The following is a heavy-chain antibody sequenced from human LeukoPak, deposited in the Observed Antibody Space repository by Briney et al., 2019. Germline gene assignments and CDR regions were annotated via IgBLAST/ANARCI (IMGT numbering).Heavy chain of an antibody. D-gene: IGHD4-17*01. CDR3: ARAWHYGDYSGAFDI. CDR2: ISSSGSTI. V-gene: IGHV3-48*03. CDR1: GFTFSSYE. Sequence: GGSLRPSCAASGFTFSSYEMNWVRQAPGKGLEWVSYISSSGSTIYYADSVKGRFTISRDNAKNSLYLQMNSLRAEDTAVYCCARAWHYGDYSGAFDIWGQGTMVTVSS. J-gene: IGHJ3*02.